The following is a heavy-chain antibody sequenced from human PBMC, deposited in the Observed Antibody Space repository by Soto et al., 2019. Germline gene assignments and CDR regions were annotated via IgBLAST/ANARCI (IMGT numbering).Heavy chain of an antibody. CDR1: GFSLSTNGVG. CDR3: AHSHGDIVVVVAADNWFDL. Sequence: SAPKLGNEEQRITINCSFSGFSLSTNGVGVGWIRQPPGKALEWLALIYWNDDKRYSPSLKSRLTITKDTSKNQVVLTMTNMDPVDTATYYCAHSHGDIVVVVAADNWFDLWXQGTLVIVSS. D-gene: IGHD2-15*01. CDR2: IYWNDDK. J-gene: IGHJ5*02. V-gene: IGHV2-5*01.